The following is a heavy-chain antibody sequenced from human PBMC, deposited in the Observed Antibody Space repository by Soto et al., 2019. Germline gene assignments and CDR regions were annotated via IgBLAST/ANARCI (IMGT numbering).Heavy chain of an antibody. CDR2: IYYSGST. J-gene: IGHJ6*02. V-gene: IGHV4-59*01. CDR3: ARAPLYSHYYYYRMDV. CDR1: GGSISSYY. D-gene: IGHD4-4*01. Sequence: PETLSLTCTVSGGSISSYYWSWIRQPPGKGLEWIGYIYYSGSTNYNPSLKSRVTISVDTSKKQFSLKLSSVTAADTAVYYCARAPLYSHYYYYRMDVWGQGTTVAV.